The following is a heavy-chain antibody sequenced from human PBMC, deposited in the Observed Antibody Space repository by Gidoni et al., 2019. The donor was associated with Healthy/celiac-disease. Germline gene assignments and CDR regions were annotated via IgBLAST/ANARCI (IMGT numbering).Heavy chain of an antibody. V-gene: IGHV3-30*03. CDR1: GFTFSSYG. Sequence: QVQLVESGGGVVQPGRALGLSCAASGFTFSSYGMHWVRQAPGKGLEWVAVISYDGSNKYYADSVKGRFTISRDNSKNTLYLQMNSLRAEDTAVYYCATLVAAPHYNWFDPWGQGTLVTVSS. D-gene: IGHD2-15*01. J-gene: IGHJ5*02. CDR2: ISYDGSNK. CDR3: ATLVAAPHYNWFDP.